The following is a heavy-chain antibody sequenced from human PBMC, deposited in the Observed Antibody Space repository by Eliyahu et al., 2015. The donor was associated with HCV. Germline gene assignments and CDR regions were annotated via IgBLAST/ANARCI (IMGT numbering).Heavy chain of an antibody. V-gene: IGHV1-69*02. D-gene: IGHD1-26*01. J-gene: IGHJ1*01. CDR3: AKVTSGSYEYFQH. Sequence: QVQLVQSGAEVKKPGSSVKVSCKASGGTFSSYTISWVRQAPGQGLEWMGRIIPILGIANYAQKFQGRVTITADKSTSTAYMELSSLTSEDTAMYYCAKVTSGSYEYFQHWGQGTLITVSS. CDR2: IIPILGIA. CDR1: GGTFSSYT.